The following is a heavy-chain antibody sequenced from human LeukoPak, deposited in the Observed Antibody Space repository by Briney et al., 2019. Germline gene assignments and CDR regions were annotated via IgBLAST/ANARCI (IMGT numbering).Heavy chain of an antibody. J-gene: IGHJ4*02. V-gene: IGHV3-7*01. CDR3: TKGRSNHY. CDR1: GFTFSDFW. CDR2: INQGGSES. D-gene: IGHD4-11*01. Sequence: GGSLRLSCAASGFTFSDFWMGWVRQAPGKGLEWVANINQGGSESYHVDSVKGRFTISRDNAKKSLFLQMNSLRAEDTAVYYCTKGRSNHYWGQGTLVTVST.